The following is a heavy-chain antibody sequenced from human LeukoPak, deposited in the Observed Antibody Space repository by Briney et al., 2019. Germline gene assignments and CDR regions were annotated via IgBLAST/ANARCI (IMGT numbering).Heavy chain of an antibody. V-gene: IGHV3-30*18. CDR1: GFTFRTYG. D-gene: IGHD1-26*01. J-gene: IGHJ4*02. Sequence: GRSLRLSCAASGFTFRTYGMHWVRQAPGKGLEWVAFISFDGSKKYFADSVKGRFTISRDNSENTLYLQMNSLRPDDTAVYYCAKGLRWCGNYYFNHFDYWGQGAVVTVSS. CDR2: ISFDGSKK. CDR3: AKGLRWCGNYYFNHFDY.